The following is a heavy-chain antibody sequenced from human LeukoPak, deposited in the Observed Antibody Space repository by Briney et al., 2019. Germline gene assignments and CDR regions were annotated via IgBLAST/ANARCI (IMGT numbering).Heavy chain of an antibody. CDR2: ISGDGSTT. CDR1: GFHFSNYR. V-gene: IGHV3-74*01. Sequence: PGGSLILSCAAPGFHFSNYRMPRVRRAPAKGLMLVSRISGDGSTTIYADSVNGRFSISRDNAENTMYLQMNSLRVGDTAVYYCTRRVYATRWFDPWGQGTLVTVSS. D-gene: IGHD2-15*01. J-gene: IGHJ5*02. CDR3: TRRVYATRWFDP.